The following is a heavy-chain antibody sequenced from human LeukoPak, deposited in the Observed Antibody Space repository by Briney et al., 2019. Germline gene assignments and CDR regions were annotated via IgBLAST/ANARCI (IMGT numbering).Heavy chain of an antibody. V-gene: IGHV3-21*01. CDR1: GFTFSSYS. D-gene: IGHD4-23*01. CDR2: ISSSSSYI. Sequence: GGSLRLSCAASGFTFSSYSMNWVRQAPGKGLEWVSSISSSSSYIYYADSVKGRFTISRDNAKNSLYLQMNSLRAEDTAVYYCVTQLATVVRVYYWGQGTLVTVSS. J-gene: IGHJ4*02. CDR3: VTQLATVVRVYY.